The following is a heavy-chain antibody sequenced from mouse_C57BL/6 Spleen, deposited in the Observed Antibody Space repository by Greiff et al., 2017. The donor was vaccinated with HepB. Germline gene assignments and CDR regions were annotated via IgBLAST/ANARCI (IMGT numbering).Heavy chain of an antibody. CDR3: VRRAYYGSSYVGWYFDV. CDR2: IRSKSNNYAT. CDR1: GFSFNTYA. V-gene: IGHV10-1*01. J-gene: IGHJ1*03. Sequence: EVKLMESGGGLVQPKGSLKLSCAASGFSFNTYAMNWVRQAPGKGLEWVARIRSKSNNYATYYADSVKDRFTISRDDSESMLYLQMNNLKTEDTAMYYCVRRAYYGSSYVGWYFDVWGTGTTVTVSS. D-gene: IGHD1-1*01.